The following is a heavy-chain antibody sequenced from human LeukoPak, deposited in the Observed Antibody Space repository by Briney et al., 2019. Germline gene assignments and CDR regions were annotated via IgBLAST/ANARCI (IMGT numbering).Heavy chain of an antibody. CDR1: GFTFSTYA. CDR2: ISIRGGSA. J-gene: IGHJ5*02. CDR3: AKDRDLLFAHCWFDL. Sequence: GGSLRLSCAASGFTFSTYAMSWVRQAPGKGLEWVSGISIRGGSAYYADSVKGRFTISRDNSKNTLYLQMNRLRAEDTAVYYCAKDRDLLFAHCWFDLWGQGILVTVSS. V-gene: IGHV3-23*01. D-gene: IGHD3-10*01.